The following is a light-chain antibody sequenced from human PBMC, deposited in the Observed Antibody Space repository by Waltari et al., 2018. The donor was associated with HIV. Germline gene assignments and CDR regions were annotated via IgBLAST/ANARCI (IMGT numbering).Light chain of an antibody. CDR1: QSVSSN. CDR3: QQYNNWPPMYT. V-gene: IGKV3-15*01. Sequence: EIVMTQSPATLSVSPGERATLSCRASQSVSSNLAWYQQKPGQAPRLLIYGASTRATGIPAMFSGSVSGTEFTLTISRLQSEDFAVYYCQQYNNWPPMYTFGQGTKLEIK. CDR2: GAS. J-gene: IGKJ2*01.